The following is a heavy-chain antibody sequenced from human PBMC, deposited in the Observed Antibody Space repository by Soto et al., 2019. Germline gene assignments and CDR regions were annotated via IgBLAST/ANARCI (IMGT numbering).Heavy chain of an antibody. Sequence: VGSLRLSCAASVFTFSSYGMHCVRQSPGKGLEWVAVISYDGSNKYYADSVKGRFTISRDNSKNTLYLQMNSLRAEDTAVYYCAKGVVVAATRDWFDPWGQRTLVTVSS. CDR3: AKGVVVAATRDWFDP. CDR1: VFTFSSYG. J-gene: IGHJ5*02. V-gene: IGHV3-30*18. CDR2: ISYDGSNK. D-gene: IGHD2-15*01.